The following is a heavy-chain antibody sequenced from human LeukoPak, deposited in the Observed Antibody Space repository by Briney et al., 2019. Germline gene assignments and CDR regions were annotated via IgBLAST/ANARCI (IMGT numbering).Heavy chain of an antibody. CDR3: ARAVGWFDP. Sequence: ASVKVSCKASGYSFTTYGISWVRQAPGQGLEWMGWISANNNNTDNVQKLQGRVTMTTDTSTSTAYMELRSLRSDDTAVYYCARAVGWFDPWGQGTLVTVSS. V-gene: IGHV1-18*01. J-gene: IGHJ5*02. CDR1: GYSFTTYG. CDR2: ISANNNNT.